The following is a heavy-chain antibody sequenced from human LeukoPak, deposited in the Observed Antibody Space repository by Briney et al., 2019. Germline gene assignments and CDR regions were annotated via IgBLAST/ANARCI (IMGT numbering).Heavy chain of an antibody. J-gene: IGHJ6*02. V-gene: IGHV3-48*04. D-gene: IGHD2/OR15-2a*01. CDR3: ARDLLYGMDV. CDR1: GFTFSTYS. CDR2: IGSSTGTT. Sequence: GGSLRLSGEVSGFTFSTYSFNWVRQAPGKGLEWVSYIGSSTGTTYYADSVKGRFTISRDNAKNSLHLQMNSLRVDDTAVYYCARDLLYGMDVWGQGTSVTVSS.